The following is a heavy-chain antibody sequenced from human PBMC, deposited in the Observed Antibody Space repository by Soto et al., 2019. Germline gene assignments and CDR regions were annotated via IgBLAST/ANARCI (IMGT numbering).Heavy chain of an antibody. CDR3: AHAYGGRSLY. CDR1: GFSLSTSRVG. J-gene: IGHJ4*02. CDR2: IYWDDAK. D-gene: IGHD1-26*01. Sequence: QITLKESGPTLVKPTQTLTLTCTFSGFSLSTSRVGVGWIRQPPGKALEWLAVIYWDDAKTYRPSLKSRLTTTKAPSKTQVALTMTNLDPVDTATYYCAHAYGGRSLYWGQGTLVTVSS. V-gene: IGHV2-5*02.